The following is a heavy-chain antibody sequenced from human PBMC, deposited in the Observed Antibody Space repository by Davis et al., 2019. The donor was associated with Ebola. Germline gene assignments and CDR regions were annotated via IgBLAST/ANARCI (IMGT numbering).Heavy chain of an antibody. V-gene: IGHV3-30*02. J-gene: IGHJ6*03. CDR3: AKEGVAATTRGPYYMDV. CDR1: GFTFSSYG. Sequence: PGGSLRLSCAASGFTFSSYGMHWVRQAPGKGLEWVAFIRYDGSNKYYADSVKGRFTISRDNSKNTLYLQMNSLRAEDTAVYYCAKEGVAATTRGPYYMDVWGKGTTVTVSS. D-gene: IGHD2-15*01. CDR2: IRYDGSNK.